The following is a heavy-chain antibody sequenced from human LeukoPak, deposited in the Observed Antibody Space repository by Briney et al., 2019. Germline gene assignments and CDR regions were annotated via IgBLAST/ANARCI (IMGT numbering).Heavy chain of an antibody. D-gene: IGHD4-23*01. Sequence: GGSLRLSCAASGFTFSSYGMHWVRQAPGKGLEWVAVISYDGSNKYYADSVKGRFTISRDNSKNTLYLQMNSLRAEDTAVYYCAKASTTVVTPDAFDIWGQGTMVTVSS. CDR1: GFTFSSYG. CDR3: AKASTTVVTPDAFDI. J-gene: IGHJ3*02. CDR2: ISYDGSNK. V-gene: IGHV3-30*18.